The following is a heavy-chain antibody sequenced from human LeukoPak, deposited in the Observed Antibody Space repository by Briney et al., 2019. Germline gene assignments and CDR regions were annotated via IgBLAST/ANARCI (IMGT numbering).Heavy chain of an antibody. CDR3: TTLIVGATPYYYHYMDV. J-gene: IGHJ6*03. CDR1: GFTFSNAW. D-gene: IGHD1-26*01. Sequence: GGSLRLSCAASGFTFSNAWMSWVRQAPGKGLEWVGRIKSKTDGGTTDYAAPVKGRFTISRDDSKNTLYLQMNSLKTEDTAVYYCTTLIVGATPYYYHYMDVWGKGTTVTVSS. V-gene: IGHV3-15*01. CDR2: IKSKTDGGTT.